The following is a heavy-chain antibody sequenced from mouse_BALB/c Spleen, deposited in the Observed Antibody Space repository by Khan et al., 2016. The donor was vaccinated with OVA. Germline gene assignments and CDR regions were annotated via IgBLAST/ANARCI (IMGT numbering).Heavy chain of an antibody. CDR2: IYPGSGDT. Sequence: VQLQESGAELARPGASVKLSCKASGYTFTDYYINWVKKRTGQGLEWIGEIYPGSGDTYYNEKLKGKAQLKADKSSTTAYIQLSSLTSEASAVYFCARRNYFGYTFAYWGQGTLVTVSA. CDR3: ARRNYFGYTFAY. V-gene: IGHV1-77*01. J-gene: IGHJ3*01. CDR1: GYTFTDYY. D-gene: IGHD1-2*01.